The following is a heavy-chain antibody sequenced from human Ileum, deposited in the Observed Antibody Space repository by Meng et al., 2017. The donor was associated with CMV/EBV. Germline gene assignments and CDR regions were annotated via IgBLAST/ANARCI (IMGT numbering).Heavy chain of an antibody. V-gene: IGHV4-34*01. CDR2: INHSGST. D-gene: IGHD3-10*01. CDR1: GGSFSGYY. J-gene: IGHJ5*02. CDR3: ARVGVTMVRGP. Sequence: GSLRLSCAVYGGSFSGYYWSWIRQPPGKGLEWIGEINHSGSTNYNPSLKSRVTIPVDTSKNQFSLKLSSVTAADTAVYYCARVGVTMVRGPWGQGTLVTVSS.